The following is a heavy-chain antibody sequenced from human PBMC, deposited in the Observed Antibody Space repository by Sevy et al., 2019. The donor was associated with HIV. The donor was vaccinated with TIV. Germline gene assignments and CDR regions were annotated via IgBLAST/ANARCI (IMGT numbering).Heavy chain of an antibody. CDR2: ISAYNGNT. CDR1: GYTFTSYG. V-gene: IGHV1-18*01. D-gene: IGHD3-10*01. J-gene: IGHJ4*02. Sequence: ASVKVSCKASGYTFTSYGISGVRQAPGQGLEWMGWISAYNGNTNYAQKLQGRVTMTTDTSTSTAYMELRSLRSDDTAVYYCARESMIRGNFDYWGQGTLVTVSS. CDR3: ARESMIRGNFDY.